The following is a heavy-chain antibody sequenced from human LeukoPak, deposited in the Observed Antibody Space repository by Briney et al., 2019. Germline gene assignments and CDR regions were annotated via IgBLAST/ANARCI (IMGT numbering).Heavy chain of an antibody. CDR3: VRDAS. Sequence: GGSLRLSCAVSGVAVSSNHMSWVRQAPGKGLEWVSAIYSGGGTYYADSVKGRFTLSRDISKNTLYLQMNSLRAEDTAVYYCVRDASWGQGTLVTVSS. V-gene: IGHV3-66*01. CDR2: IYSGGGT. J-gene: IGHJ4*02. CDR1: GVAVSSNH.